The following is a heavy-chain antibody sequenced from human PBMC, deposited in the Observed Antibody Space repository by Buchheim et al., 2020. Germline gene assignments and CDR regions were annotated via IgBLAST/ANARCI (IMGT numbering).Heavy chain of an antibody. J-gene: IGHJ6*02. D-gene: IGHD3-3*01. CDR2: INPNSGGT. V-gene: IGHV1-2*06. Sequence: QVQLVQSGAEVKKPGASVKVSCKASGYTFTGYYMHWVRQAPGQGLEWMGRINPNSGGTNYAQKFQGRVTMTRDTSISTAYMELSRLRSDDTAVYYCARDSYYDFWSGYYTNYYYYGMDVWGQRTT. CDR1: GYTFTGYY. CDR3: ARDSYYDFWSGYYTNYYYYGMDV.